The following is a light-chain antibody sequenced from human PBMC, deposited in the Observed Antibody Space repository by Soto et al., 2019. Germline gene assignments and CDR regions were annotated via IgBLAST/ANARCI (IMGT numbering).Light chain of an antibody. CDR1: QFINKY. V-gene: IGKV1-33*01. CDR2: AAS. CDR3: QQYDNLPWT. Sequence: DIQVTQSPSSLSAPVGDRVSITCRASQFINKYLNWYQQKPGKAPKLLIYAASNLQTGVPSRFSGSRSGTDFTLTISRLQPEDFATYYCQQYDNLPWTFGQGTKVEVK. J-gene: IGKJ1*01.